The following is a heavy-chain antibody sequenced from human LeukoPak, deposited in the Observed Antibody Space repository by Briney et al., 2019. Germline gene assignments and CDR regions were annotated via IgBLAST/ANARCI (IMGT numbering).Heavy chain of an antibody. J-gene: IGHJ4*02. CDR1: GFTFSSYS. V-gene: IGHV3-48*04. CDR3: AREGWFGEFGFDY. CDR2: ISGSSSTI. Sequence: GGSLRLSCAASGFTFSSYSMNWVRQAPGKGLEWVSYISGSSSTIYYADSVKGRFTISRDNAKNSLYLQMNSLRAEDTAVYYCAREGWFGEFGFDYWGQGTLVTVSS. D-gene: IGHD3-10*01.